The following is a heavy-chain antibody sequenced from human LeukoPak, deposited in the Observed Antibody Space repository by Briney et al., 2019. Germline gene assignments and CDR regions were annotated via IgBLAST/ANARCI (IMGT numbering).Heavy chain of an antibody. D-gene: IGHD6-25*01. CDR3: TRDSSGYGDTFDY. Sequence: GRSLRLSCTASGFTFGDYAMSWVRQAPGKGLERVGFIRSKAYGGTTEYAASVKGRFTISRDDSKSIAYLQMNSLKTEDTAVYYCTRDSSGYGDTFDYWGQGTLVTVSS. CDR1: GFTFGDYA. J-gene: IGHJ4*02. V-gene: IGHV3-49*04. CDR2: IRSKAYGGTT.